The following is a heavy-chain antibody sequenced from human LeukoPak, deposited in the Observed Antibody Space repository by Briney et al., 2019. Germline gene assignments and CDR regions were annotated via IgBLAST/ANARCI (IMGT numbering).Heavy chain of an antibody. D-gene: IGHD5-18*01. CDR2: IKQDGSEK. Sequence: GGSLRLSCAASGFTFSTYWMTWVRQAPGKGLEWVANIKQDGSEKYYVDSVKGRFTISRDSAKNSLYLQMNSLRAEDTAVYYCARGRGNSYVWGQGTMVSVSS. CDR3: ARGRGNSYV. J-gene: IGHJ3*01. V-gene: IGHV3-7*01. CDR1: GFTFSTYW.